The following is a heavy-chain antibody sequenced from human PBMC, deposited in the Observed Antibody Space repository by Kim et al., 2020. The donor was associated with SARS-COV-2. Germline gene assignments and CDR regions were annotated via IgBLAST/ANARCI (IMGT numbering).Heavy chain of an antibody. CDR2: IIPIFGTA. CDR3: ARESSRTTYHHFGMYG. D-gene: IGHD1-1*01. V-gene: IGHV1-69*06. J-gene: IGHJ6*01. Sequence: SVKVSCKASGYTFSSYSINWVRQAPGQGLEWMGGIIPIFGTANYAQKFQGRVTMTADKSTSTAYMELSSLRSEDTAVYYCARESSRTTYHHFGMYGWGQ. CDR1: GYTFSSYS.